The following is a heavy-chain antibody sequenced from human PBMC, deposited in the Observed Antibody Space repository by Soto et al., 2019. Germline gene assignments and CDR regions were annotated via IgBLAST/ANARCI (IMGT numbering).Heavy chain of an antibody. D-gene: IGHD1-7*01. V-gene: IGHV5-51*01. CDR1: GYSFSTYW. J-gene: IGHJ4*02. CDR2: IYPGDSDI. CDR3: ARLNWNYRGYFDY. Sequence: LGESLKISCEASGYSFSTYWIGWVRQLPGKGLEWMGSIYPGDSDIRYSPSFQGQVSISADKSISAAYLQWSSLKASDTTMYYCARLNWNYRGYFDYWSQGTLVTVS.